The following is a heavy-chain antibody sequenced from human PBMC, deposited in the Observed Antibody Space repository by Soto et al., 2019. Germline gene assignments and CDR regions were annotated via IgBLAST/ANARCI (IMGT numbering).Heavy chain of an antibody. Sequence: QVQLVQSGAEVKRPGSSVKVSCKASGDTFAFYSINWVRQAPGLGLEWMGRINPILSMSNYAQRFQGRVTMTADKSTSTAYMVLNSLRSEDTAMYYCATSYGSGYRAFDYWGQGALVTVPS. V-gene: IGHV1-69*02. J-gene: IGHJ4*02. CDR1: GDTFAFYS. D-gene: IGHD3-10*01. CDR3: ATSYGSGYRAFDY. CDR2: INPILSMS.